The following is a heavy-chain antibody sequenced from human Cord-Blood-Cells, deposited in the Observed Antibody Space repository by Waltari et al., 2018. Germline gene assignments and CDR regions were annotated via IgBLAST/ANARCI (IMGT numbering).Heavy chain of an antibody. V-gene: IGHV4-38-2*01. CDR1: GYSISSGYY. CDR2: IYHSGST. D-gene: IGHD2-21*01. J-gene: IGHJ4*02. Sequence: QVQLQESGPGLVKPSETLSLTCAVSGYSISSGYYWGWIRQPPGKGLEWIGSIYHSGSTYYNPSLKSRVTISVDTSKNQFSLKLSSVTAADTAVYYCARAAYCGGDCYWSYFDYWGQGTLVTVSS. CDR3: ARAAYCGGDCYWSYFDY.